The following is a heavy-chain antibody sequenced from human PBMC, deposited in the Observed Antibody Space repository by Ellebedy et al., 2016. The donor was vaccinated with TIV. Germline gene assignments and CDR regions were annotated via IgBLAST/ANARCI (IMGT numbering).Heavy chain of an antibody. J-gene: IGHJ4*02. CDR3: ARDSIGFGEVY. V-gene: IGHV3-21*01. CDR2: FSGSRTYI. CDR1: GFTFNSYT. Sequence: GESLKISCAASGFTFNSYTMNWVRQAPGKGLEWVSSFSGSRTYIYYTDSVKGRFTISRDNAKNSLYLQMNSRRDEDTAVYYCARDSIGFGEVYWGRGTLVTVAS. D-gene: IGHD3-10*01.